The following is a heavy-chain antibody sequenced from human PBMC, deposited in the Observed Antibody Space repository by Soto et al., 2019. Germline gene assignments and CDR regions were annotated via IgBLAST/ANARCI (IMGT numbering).Heavy chain of an antibody. J-gene: IGHJ6*03. D-gene: IGHD3-10*01. Sequence: EVQVVESGGGLVQPGGSLRLSCAASGFTFSSYWMTWVRQAPGKGLEWVANIKQDGSEKYYVDSVKGRFTISRDNAKNSLYLQMNSLRAEDTAVYSCARAGSNYFASGSYRPYYMEVWGKWITVTVSS. V-gene: IGHV3-7*01. CDR2: IKQDGSEK. CDR1: GFTFSSYW. CDR3: ARAGSNYFASGSYRPYYMEV.